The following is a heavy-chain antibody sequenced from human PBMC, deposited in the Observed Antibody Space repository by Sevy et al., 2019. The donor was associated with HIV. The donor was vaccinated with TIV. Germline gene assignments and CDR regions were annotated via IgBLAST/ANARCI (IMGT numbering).Heavy chain of an antibody. CDR3: ARDLPPSATTVAHFDC. V-gene: IGHV3-48*03. Sequence: GGSLRLSCAASGFTFSSYEMNWVRQAPGKGLEWVSYISNSSTTISYSDSVKGRFTISRDNARNSLYLQMNSRRAEDTAVYYCARDLPPSATTVAHFDCWGQGTLVTVSS. D-gene: IGHD4-17*01. CDR1: GFTFSSYE. CDR2: ISNSSTTI. J-gene: IGHJ4*02.